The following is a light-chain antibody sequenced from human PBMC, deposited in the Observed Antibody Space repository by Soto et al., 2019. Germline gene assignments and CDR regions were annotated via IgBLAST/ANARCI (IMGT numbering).Light chain of an antibody. V-gene: IGLV2-14*01. CDR2: EVS. CDR3: SSYTSSSTPYV. J-gene: IGLJ1*01. Sequence: QSALTQXASVSGSPGQSITISCTGTSSDVGGYNYVSWYQQHPGKAPKLMIYEVSNRPSGVSNRFSGSKSGNTASLTISGLQAEDEADYYCSSYTSSSTPYVFGTGTKVTVL. CDR1: SSDVGGYNY.